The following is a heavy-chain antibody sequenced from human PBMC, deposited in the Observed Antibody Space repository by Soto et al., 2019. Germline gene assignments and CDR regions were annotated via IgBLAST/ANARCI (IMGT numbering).Heavy chain of an antibody. CDR2: IVPLFATP. D-gene: IGHD3-16*01. V-gene: IGHV1-69*01. Sequence: QVQLLQSGPEVRRPGSSVKLSCKTSGGNFRSYGINWVRQAPGQGLEWMGGIVPLFATPTYAQKFQGRLTVTADDSTSTVYMDLATLRSEDTALYYCARVAVRGDLFAAFDFWGRGALITVSS. CDR3: ARVAVRGDLFAAFDF. J-gene: IGHJ4*02. CDR1: GGNFRSYG.